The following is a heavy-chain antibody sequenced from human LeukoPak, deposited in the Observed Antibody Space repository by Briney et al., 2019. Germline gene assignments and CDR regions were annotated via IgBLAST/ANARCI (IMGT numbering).Heavy chain of an antibody. CDR2: INSKSGGT. CDR3: ARSRSGGENWFDP. CDR1: GYTFTDYY. J-gene: IGHJ5*02. D-gene: IGHD2-15*01. V-gene: IGHV1-2*06. Sequence: ASVKVSCKASGYTFTDYYMHWVRQAPGQGLEWMGRINSKSGGTTYAQNFQGRVTMTRDTSISTAYMELSRLRSDDTAVYYCARSRSGGENWFDPWGQGTLVTVPS.